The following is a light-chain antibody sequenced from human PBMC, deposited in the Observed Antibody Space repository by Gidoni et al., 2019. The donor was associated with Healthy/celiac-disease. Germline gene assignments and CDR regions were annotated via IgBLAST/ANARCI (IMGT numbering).Light chain of an antibody. CDR2: DVS. Sequence: SALTQPASVSGAPGQSITISCTGTSSDVGGYNYVSWYQQHPGKATKLMIYDVSNRPSGVSNRFAGSKSGNTASLTISGLQAEDEADYYCSSYTSSSTLFGTGTKVTVL. CDR3: SSYTSSSTL. CDR1: SSDVGGYNY. V-gene: IGLV2-14*03. J-gene: IGLJ1*01.